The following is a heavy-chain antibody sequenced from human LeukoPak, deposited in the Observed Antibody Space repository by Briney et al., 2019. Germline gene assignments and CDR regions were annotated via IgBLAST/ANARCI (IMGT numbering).Heavy chain of an antibody. CDR1: GYTFTNYY. CDR3: ARDLITGTTSGMDV. V-gene: IGHV1-46*01. J-gene: IGHJ6*04. CDR2: INHSGGST. Sequence: ASVKVSCKASGYTFTNYYMHWVRPAPGQGLEWMGTINHSGGSTSYAQKFQGRVTMTRDTSTSTVYMELSSLRSEDTAVYYCARDLITGTTSGMDVWGKGTTVTVSS. D-gene: IGHD1-20*01.